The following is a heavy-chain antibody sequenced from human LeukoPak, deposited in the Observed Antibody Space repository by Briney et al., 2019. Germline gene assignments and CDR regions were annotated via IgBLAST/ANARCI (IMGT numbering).Heavy chain of an antibody. Sequence: GESLNTSGQGSGYSFTSYWIAWAPQLPGKGLGWMGIIYPGDSDTTYSTSFQGQATISADKSISTAYLQCISLKPSGPAIFVFARIHSGCDSSFDYSGQGGLVTVSS. CDR1: GYSFTSYW. CDR2: IYPGDSDT. D-gene: IGHD5-12*01. CDR3: ARIHSGCDSSFDY. V-gene: IGHV5-51*01. J-gene: IGHJ4*02.